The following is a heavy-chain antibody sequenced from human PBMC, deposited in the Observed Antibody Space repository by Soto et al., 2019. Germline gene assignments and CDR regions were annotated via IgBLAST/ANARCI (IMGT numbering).Heavy chain of an antibody. CDR1: GYTFTSYG. Sequence: QVQLVQSGAEVKKPGASVKVSCKASGYTFTSYGISWVRQAPGQGLAWMGWISAYNGNTNYAQKLQGRVTMTTDTSTSTAYMELRSLRSDDTAVYCCAKSLDPKVGATGFDYGGQGTLVTVSS. CDR2: ISAYNGNT. J-gene: IGHJ4*02. V-gene: IGHV1-18*04. CDR3: AKSLDPKVGATGFDY. D-gene: IGHD1-26*01.